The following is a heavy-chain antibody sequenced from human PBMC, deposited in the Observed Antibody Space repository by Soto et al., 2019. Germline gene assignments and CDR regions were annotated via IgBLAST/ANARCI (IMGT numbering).Heavy chain of an antibody. CDR3: ARHGLWGFDI. CDR1: GFSFSSYW. CDR2: IKQDGSEK. V-gene: IGHV3-7*05. Sequence: EVQLVESGGGLVQPGGSLRLSCAASGFSFSSYWMTWFRQAPGKGPEWVANIKQDGSEKYHVDSVKGRFTISRDNAKNSLYLQMNSLRAEDTAVYYCARHGLWGFDIWGQGTMVTVSS. J-gene: IGHJ3*02. D-gene: IGHD1-26*01.